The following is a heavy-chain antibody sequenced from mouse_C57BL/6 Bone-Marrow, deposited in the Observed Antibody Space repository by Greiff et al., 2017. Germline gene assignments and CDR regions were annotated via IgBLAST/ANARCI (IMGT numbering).Heavy chain of an antibody. CDR1: GFTFSDYG. D-gene: IGHD1-2*01. Sequence: EVKLVESGGGLVKPGGSLKLSCAASGFTFSDYGMHWVRQAPEKGLEWVAYISSGSSTIYYADTVKGRFTISRDNAKNTLFLQMTSLRSEDTAMYYCARSLRLAMDYWGQGTSVTVSS. J-gene: IGHJ4*01. CDR3: ARSLRLAMDY. V-gene: IGHV5-17*01. CDR2: ISSGSSTI.